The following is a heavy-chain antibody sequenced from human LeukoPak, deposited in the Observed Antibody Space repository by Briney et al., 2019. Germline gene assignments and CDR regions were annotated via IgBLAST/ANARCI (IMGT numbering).Heavy chain of an antibody. J-gene: IGHJ5*02. CDR1: GGSISSSSYY. CDR3: ARSITMIVVVIEWFDP. V-gene: IGHV4-39*07. D-gene: IGHD3-22*01. Sequence: SETLSLTCTVSGGSISSSSYYWGWIRQPPGKGLEWIGSIYYSGSTYYNPSLKSRVTLSVDTAKNQFSLKLSSVTAADTAVYYCARSITMIVVVIEWFDPWGQGTLVTVSS. CDR2: IYYSGST.